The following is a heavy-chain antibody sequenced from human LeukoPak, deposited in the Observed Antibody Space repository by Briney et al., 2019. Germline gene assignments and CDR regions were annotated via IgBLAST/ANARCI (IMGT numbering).Heavy chain of an antibody. CDR1: GGSISSYY. D-gene: IGHD4-17*01. CDR3: ARHETTGKPFFGY. CDR2: IYYSGST. J-gene: IGHJ4*02. V-gene: IGHV4-59*08. Sequence: SETLSLTCTVSGGSISSYYWSWIRQPPGKGLEWIGYIYYSGSTNYNPSLKSRVTISVDTSKNQFSLKLSSVTAADTAVYYCARHETTGKPFFGYWGQGTLVTVSS.